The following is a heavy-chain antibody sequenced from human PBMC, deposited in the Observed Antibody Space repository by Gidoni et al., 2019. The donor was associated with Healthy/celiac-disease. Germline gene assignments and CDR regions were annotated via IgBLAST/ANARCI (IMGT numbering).Heavy chain of an antibody. Sequence: QVQLQQWGAGLWKPSGTLSLTCAVDGGSFSGHYWSWIRQPPGKGLAWIGDIHHSGSHHYTPSLKSRVTISVDTSKNQFSLKLSSVTAADTAVYYCARGRGYCSGGSCYSVSRSGSAFDPWGQGTLVTVSS. CDR2: IHHSGSH. V-gene: IGHV4-34*01. CDR1: GGSFSGHY. CDR3: ARGRGYCSGGSCYSVSRSGSAFDP. D-gene: IGHD2-15*01. J-gene: IGHJ5*02.